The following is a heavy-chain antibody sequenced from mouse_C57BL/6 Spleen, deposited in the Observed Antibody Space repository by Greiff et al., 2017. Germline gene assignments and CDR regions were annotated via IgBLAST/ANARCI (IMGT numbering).Heavy chain of an antibody. CDR2: ISSGSSTI. Sequence: EVNLVESGGGLVKPGGSLKLSCAASGFTFSDYGMHWVRQAPEKGLEWVAYISSGSSTIYYADTVKGRFTISRDNAKNTLFLQMTSLRSEDTAMYYCAKWLTYAMDYWGQGTSVTVSS. D-gene: IGHD2-2*01. V-gene: IGHV5-17*01. CDR3: AKWLTYAMDY. J-gene: IGHJ4*01. CDR1: GFTFSDYG.